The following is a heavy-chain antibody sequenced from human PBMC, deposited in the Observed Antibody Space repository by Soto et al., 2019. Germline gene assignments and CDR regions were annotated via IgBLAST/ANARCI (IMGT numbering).Heavy chain of an antibody. J-gene: IGHJ4*02. V-gene: IGHV4-39*01. D-gene: IGHD2-2*01. CDR2: IYYSGST. CDR1: GGSISSSSYY. CDR3: ARHRGDIVVVPAATPYYFDY. Sequence: SETLSLTCTVSGGSISSSSYYWGWIRQPPGKGLEWIGSIYYSGSTYYNPSLKSRFTISVDTSKNQFSLKLSSVTAADTAVYYCARHRGDIVVVPAATPYYFDYWGQGTLVTVSS.